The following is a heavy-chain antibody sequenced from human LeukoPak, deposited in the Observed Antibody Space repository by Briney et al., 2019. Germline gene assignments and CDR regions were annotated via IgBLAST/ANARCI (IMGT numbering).Heavy chain of an antibody. Sequence: EASETLSLTRAVYGGSFSGYYWSWIRQPPGKGLEWIGEINHSGSTNYNPSLKSRVTISVDTSKNQFSLKLSSVTAADTAVYYCARVPSRQQQLVFDYWGQGTLVTVSS. CDR3: ARVPSRQQQLVFDY. J-gene: IGHJ4*02. D-gene: IGHD6-13*01. CDR1: GGSFSGYY. CDR2: INHSGST. V-gene: IGHV4-34*01.